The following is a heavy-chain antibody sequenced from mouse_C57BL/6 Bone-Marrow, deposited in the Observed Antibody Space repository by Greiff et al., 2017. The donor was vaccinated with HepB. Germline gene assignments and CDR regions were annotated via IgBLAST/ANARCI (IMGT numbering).Heavy chain of an antibody. V-gene: IGHV1-59*01. CDR3: ASHYDGWYFGV. J-gene: IGHJ1*03. CDR2: IDPSDSYT. CDR1: GYTFTSYW. D-gene: IGHD2-3*01. Sequence: QVQLQQPGAELVRPGTSVKLSCKASGYTFTSYWMHWVKQRPGQGLEWIGVIDPSDSYTNYNQRFKGKATLTVDTSSSTAYMQLSSLTSEDSAVYCCASHYDGWYFGVWGTGTAVTVSA.